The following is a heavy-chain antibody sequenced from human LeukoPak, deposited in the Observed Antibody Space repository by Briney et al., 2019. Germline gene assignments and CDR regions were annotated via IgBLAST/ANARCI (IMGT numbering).Heavy chain of an antibody. J-gene: IGHJ4*02. Sequence: ASGRVSCKAAGYTVTSYGISWVRQAPGQGVGGMGWISDYNGNTNYAQKFQSRVTITADQSTSPAYMELSSLRSEDRAVYYCARAFGGGIFEYWGPGTPVTVS. CDR3: ARAFGGGIFEY. CDR2: ISDYNGNT. D-gene: IGHD3-16*01. V-gene: IGHV1-18*01. CDR1: GYTVTSYG.